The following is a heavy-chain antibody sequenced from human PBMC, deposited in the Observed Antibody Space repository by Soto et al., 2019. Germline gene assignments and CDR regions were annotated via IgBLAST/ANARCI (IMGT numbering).Heavy chain of an antibody. D-gene: IGHD6-25*01. CDR1: AYSTRSGYY. V-gene: IGHV4-38-2*01. Sequence: PSETLSLTCAVSAYSTRSGYYWGWIRQPPGEGLQWIGNIYHSGKTYYNPSLKSRVSVSLDTSKNQFSLNLTSVTAADTAVYYCARAAATHFDNWGQGLLVTVSS. CDR3: ARAAATHFDN. J-gene: IGHJ4*02. CDR2: IYHSGKT.